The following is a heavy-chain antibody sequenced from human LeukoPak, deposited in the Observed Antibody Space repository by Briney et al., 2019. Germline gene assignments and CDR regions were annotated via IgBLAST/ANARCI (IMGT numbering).Heavy chain of an antibody. CDR2: INERGTDS. J-gene: IGHJ4*02. Sequence: GGSLRLSCTASGFTFTAHWIHWVRQPPGMGLVWVSRINERGTDSMYAESVKGRFTISRDNAKNTVYLQMNSLRAEDTAVYYCVRDETLWTLDWWGQGTLVSVSS. CDR3: VRDETLWTLDW. CDR1: GFTFTAHW. D-gene: IGHD1-1*01. V-gene: IGHV3-74*03.